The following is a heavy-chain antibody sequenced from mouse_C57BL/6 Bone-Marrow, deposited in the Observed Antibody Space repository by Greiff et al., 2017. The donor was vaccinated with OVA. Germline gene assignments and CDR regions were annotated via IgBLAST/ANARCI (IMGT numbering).Heavy chain of an antibody. D-gene: IGHD2-3*01. V-gene: IGHV5-17*01. CDR3: GHGYYLWWYFDV. Sequence: EVQVVESGGGLVKPGGSLKLSCAASGFTFSDYGMHWVRQAPEKGLEWVAYISSGSSTIYYADTVKGRFTISRDNAKNTLFLQMTSLRSEDTAMYYCGHGYYLWWYFDVWGTGTTVTVSS. CDR2: ISSGSSTI. CDR1: GFTFSDYG. J-gene: IGHJ1*03.